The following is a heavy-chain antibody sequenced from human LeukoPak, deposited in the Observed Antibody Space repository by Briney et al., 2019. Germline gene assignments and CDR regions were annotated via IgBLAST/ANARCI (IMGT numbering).Heavy chain of an antibody. CDR1: GYTFTSYG. CDR3: ARVVTMVRGVIIDYFDY. Sequence: ASVKVSCKASGYTFTSYGISWVRQAPGQGLEWMGWISAYNGNTNYAQKLQGRVTMTTDTSTSTAYMELRSPRSDDTAVYYCARVVTMVRGVIIDYFDYWGQGTLVTVSS. D-gene: IGHD3-10*01. J-gene: IGHJ4*02. V-gene: IGHV1-18*01. CDR2: ISAYNGNT.